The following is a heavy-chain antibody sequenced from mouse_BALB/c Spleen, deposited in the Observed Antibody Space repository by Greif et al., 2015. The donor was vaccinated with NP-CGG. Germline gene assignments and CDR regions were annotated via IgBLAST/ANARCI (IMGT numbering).Heavy chain of an antibody. CDR1: GFTFSSYA. J-gene: IGHJ2*01. Sequence: EVKLVESGGGLVKPGGSLKLSCAASGFTFSSYAMSWVRQTPEKRLEWVASISSGGSTYYPDSVKGRFTISRDNARNILYLQMSSLRSEDTAMYYCARGGGGYYPHFDYWGQGTTLTVSS. CDR2: ISSGGST. V-gene: IGHV5-6-5*01. D-gene: IGHD2-3*01. CDR3: ARGGGGYYPHFDY.